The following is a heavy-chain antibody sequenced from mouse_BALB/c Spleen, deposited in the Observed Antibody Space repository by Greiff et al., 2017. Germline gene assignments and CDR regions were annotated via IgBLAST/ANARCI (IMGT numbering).Heavy chain of an antibody. CDR2: ISSGGSYT. J-gene: IGHJ4*01. CDR1: GFTFSSYT. Sequence: EVMLVESGGGLVKPGGSLKLSCAASGFTFSSYTMSWVRQTPEKRLEWVATISSGGSYTYYPDSVKGRFTISRDNAKNTLYLQMSSLKSEDTAMYYSTRDGTEAMDYWGQGTSVTVSS. D-gene: IGHD2-14*01. CDR3: TRDGTEAMDY. V-gene: IGHV5-6-4*01.